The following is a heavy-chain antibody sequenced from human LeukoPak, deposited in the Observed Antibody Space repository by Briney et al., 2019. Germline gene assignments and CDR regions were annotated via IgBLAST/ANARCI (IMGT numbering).Heavy chain of an antibody. V-gene: IGHV5-51*01. CDR1: GYSFTSYW. Sequence: GESLKISCKGSGYSFTSYWIGWVRQMPGKGLEWMGIIYPGDSDTRYSPSFQGQVTMSADKSISTAYLQWSSLKASDTATYYCARPSVVQGVIYRFDPWGQGTLVTVSS. J-gene: IGHJ5*02. CDR3: ARPSVVQGVIYRFDP. D-gene: IGHD3-10*01. CDR2: IYPGDSDT.